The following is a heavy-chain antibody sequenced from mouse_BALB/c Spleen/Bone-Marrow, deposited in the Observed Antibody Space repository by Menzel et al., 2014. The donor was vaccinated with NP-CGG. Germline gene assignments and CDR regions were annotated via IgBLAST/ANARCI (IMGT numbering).Heavy chain of an antibody. CDR3: SRSFITTAYYAMDY. V-gene: IGHV1-55*01. CDR1: GYTFTSYW. CDR2: IYPGRGIT. J-gene: IGHJ4*01. Sequence: VQLQQSGAELVKPGASVKMSCKASGYTFTSYWINWVKQRPGQGLEWIGDIYPGRGITNYNEKFKSKATLTLATSSSTAYMQLSSLTSEDSAVYYCSRSFITTAYYAMDYWGQGTSVTVSS. D-gene: IGHD1-2*01.